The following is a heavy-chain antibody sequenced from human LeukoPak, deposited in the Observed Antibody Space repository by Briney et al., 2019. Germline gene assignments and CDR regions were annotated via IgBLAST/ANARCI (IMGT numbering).Heavy chain of an antibody. CDR2: ISYDGSNK. V-gene: IGHV3-30*18. J-gene: IGHJ4*02. Sequence: PGGSLRLSCAASGFTFSSYGMHWVRQAPGKGLEWVAVISYDGSNKYYADSVKGRFTISRDNSKNTLYLQMNSLRAEDTAVYYCAQGNARRGSSGYDMLDYWGQGTLVTVSS. D-gene: IGHD5-12*01. CDR3: AQGNARRGSSGYDMLDY. CDR1: GFTFSSYG.